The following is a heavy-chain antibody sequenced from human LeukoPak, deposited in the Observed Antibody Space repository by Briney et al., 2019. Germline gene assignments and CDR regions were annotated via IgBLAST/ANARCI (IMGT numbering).Heavy chain of an antibody. CDR1: GLTFSSYE. Sequence: GGSLRLSCAASGLTFSSYEMNWVRQAPGKGLEWVSYISSSGSTIYYAGSVKGRFTISRDNAKNSLYLHMNSLRAEDTALYYCAREPYYDSSGYSPDYWGQGTLVTVSS. V-gene: IGHV3-48*03. J-gene: IGHJ4*02. D-gene: IGHD3-22*01. CDR3: AREPYYDSSGYSPDY. CDR2: ISSSGSTI.